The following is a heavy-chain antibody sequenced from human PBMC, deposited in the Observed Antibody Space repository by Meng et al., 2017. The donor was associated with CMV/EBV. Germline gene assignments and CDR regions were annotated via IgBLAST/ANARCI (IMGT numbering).Heavy chain of an antibody. V-gene: IGHV3-11*01. CDR3: ARVVRQLGGRWFDP. J-gene: IGHJ5*02. D-gene: IGHD6-13*01. CDR2: ISSSGSTI. Sequence: GESLKISCAASGFTFSDYYMSWIRQAPGKGLEWVSYISSSGSTICYADSVKGRFTISRDNAKNSLYLQMNSLRAEDTAVYYCARVVRQLGGRWFDPWGQGTLVTVSS. CDR1: GFTFSDYY.